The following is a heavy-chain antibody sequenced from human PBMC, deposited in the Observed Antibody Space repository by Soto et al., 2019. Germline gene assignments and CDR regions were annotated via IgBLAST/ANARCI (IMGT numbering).Heavy chain of an antibody. CDR3: AKDGIELWSAFDY. CDR2: ISNDGDDE. J-gene: IGHJ4*02. CDR1: GFTFNNYG. D-gene: IGHD3-10*01. Sequence: QVQLVESGGGVVQPGRSLRLSCAASGFTFNNYGIHWVRQAPGKGLEWVAVISNDGDDEYYADYVKGRFTISRDNTRNTLYLQMSSLRPEDTAIDYCAKDGIELWSAFDYWGQGTLVTVSS. V-gene: IGHV3-30*18.